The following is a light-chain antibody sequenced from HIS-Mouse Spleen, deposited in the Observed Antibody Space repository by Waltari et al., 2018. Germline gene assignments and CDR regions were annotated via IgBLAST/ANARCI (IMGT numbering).Light chain of an antibody. Sequence: DIVMTQSPDSLAVSLGERATINCKSSQGVLYSSNNKNYLAWYQQKPGQPPKLLIYWASTRASGVPDRFSGSGSGTDFTLTISSLQAEDVAVYYCQQYYSTPQTFGQGTKLEIK. V-gene: IGKV4-1*01. J-gene: IGKJ2*01. CDR1: QGVLYSSNNKNY. CDR3: QQYYSTPQT. CDR2: WAS.